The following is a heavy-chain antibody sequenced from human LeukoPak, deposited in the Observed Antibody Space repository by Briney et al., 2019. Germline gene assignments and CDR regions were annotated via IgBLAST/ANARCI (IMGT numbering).Heavy chain of an antibody. CDR3: ARVDDLDAFDI. CDR1: GFTFSSYA. Sequence: GGSLRLSCAASGFTFSSYAMHWVRQAPGKGLEWVAVISYDGSNKYYADSVKGRFTISRDNSKNTLYLQMNSLRPEDTAVYYCARVDDLDAFDIWGQGTMVTVSS. J-gene: IGHJ3*02. D-gene: IGHD2-2*03. V-gene: IGHV3-30-3*01. CDR2: ISYDGSNK.